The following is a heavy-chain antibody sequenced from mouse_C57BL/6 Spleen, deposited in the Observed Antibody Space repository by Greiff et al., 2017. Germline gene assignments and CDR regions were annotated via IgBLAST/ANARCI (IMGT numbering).Heavy chain of an antibody. J-gene: IGHJ4*01. Sequence: VQGVESGPELVKPGASVSLSCKVSGYTFTSYDINWVKQRPGQGLGWIGWIYPRDGSTKYNEKFTGKATLTVDTSSSTAYMELHSLTSEDSAVYFCECYYGHYYAMDYWGQGTSVTVSS. D-gene: IGHD2-1*01. CDR2: IYPRDGST. CDR3: ECYYGHYYAMDY. V-gene: IGHV1-85*01. CDR1: GYTFTSYD.